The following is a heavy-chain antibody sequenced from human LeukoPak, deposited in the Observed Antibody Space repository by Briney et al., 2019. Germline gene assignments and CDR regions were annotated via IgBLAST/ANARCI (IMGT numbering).Heavy chain of an antibody. V-gene: IGHV4-61*02. CDR1: GGSISSGSYY. CDR2: IYTSGST. J-gene: IGHJ4*02. Sequence: SQTLSLTCTVSGGSISSGSYYWSWIWQPAGKGLEWIGRIYTSGSTNYNPSLKSRVTISVDTSKNQFSLKLNSVIATDTAVYYCASEGTTFSSFDYWGQGTLVTVSS. D-gene: IGHD1-1*01. CDR3: ASEGTTFSSFDY.